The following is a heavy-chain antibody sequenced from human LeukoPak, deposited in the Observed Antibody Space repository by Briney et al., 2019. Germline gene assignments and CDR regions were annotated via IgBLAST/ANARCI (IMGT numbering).Heavy chain of an antibody. D-gene: IGHD2-15*01. Sequence: GASVKVSCKASGGTFSSYAISWVRQAPGQGLEWMGGIIPIFGTANYAQKFQGRVTITADKSTSTAYMELSSLRSEDTAVYYCARGAPSGEVMVAATRPIDYWGQGTLVTVSS. V-gene: IGHV1-69*06. J-gene: IGHJ4*02. CDR1: GGTFSSYA. CDR2: IIPIFGTA. CDR3: ARGAPSGEVMVAATRPIDY.